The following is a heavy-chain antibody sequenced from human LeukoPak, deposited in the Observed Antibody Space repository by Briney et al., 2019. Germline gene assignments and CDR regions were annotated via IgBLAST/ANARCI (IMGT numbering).Heavy chain of an antibody. Sequence: PSETLSLTCAVYGGSFSGYYWSWIRQPPGKGLEWIGEINHSGSTNYYPSLKSRVTISVDTSKNQFSLKLSSVTAADTAVYYCARGRLNYYDYVWGSYRSHYFDYWGQGTLVTVSS. CDR3: ARGRLNYYDYVWGSYRSHYFDY. D-gene: IGHD3-16*02. V-gene: IGHV4-34*01. CDR2: INHSGST. CDR1: GGSFSGYY. J-gene: IGHJ4*02.